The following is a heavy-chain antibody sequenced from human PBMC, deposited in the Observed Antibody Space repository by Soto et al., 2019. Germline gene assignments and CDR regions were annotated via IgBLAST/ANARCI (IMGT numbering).Heavy chain of an antibody. Sequence: GTLRLSCAASGFTFSSYGMHWVRQAPGKGLEWVAVIWYDGSNKYYADSVKGRFTISRDNSKNTLYLQMNSLRAEDTAVYYCAREIYYDFWSGYYTYYYYGMDVWGQGTKVTVSS. V-gene: IGHV3-33*01. CDR1: GFTFSSYG. CDR3: AREIYYDFWSGYYTYYYYGMDV. D-gene: IGHD3-3*01. CDR2: IWYDGSNK. J-gene: IGHJ6*02.